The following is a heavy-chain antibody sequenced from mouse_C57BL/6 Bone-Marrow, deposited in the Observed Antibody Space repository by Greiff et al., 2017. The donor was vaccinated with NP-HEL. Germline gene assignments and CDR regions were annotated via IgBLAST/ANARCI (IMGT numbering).Heavy chain of an antibody. Sequence: QVQLQQSGASLAGPGASVKLSCKASGYTFTSYGISWVKQRPGQGLEWIGEIYPRSGNTYYNEKFKGKATLTADKSSSTAYMELRSLTSEDSAVYFCARESYVGSSFAYWGRGTLISVTA. D-gene: IGHD1-3*01. V-gene: IGHV1-81*01. J-gene: IGHJ3*01. CDR3: ARESYVGSSFAY. CDR2: IYPRSGNT. CDR1: GYTFTSYG.